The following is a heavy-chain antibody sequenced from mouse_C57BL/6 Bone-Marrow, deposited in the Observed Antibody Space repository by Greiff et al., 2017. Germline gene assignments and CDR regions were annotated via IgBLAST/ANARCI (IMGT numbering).Heavy chain of an antibody. CDR1: GFTFSDYY. CDR2: ISNGGGST. V-gene: IGHV5-12*01. CDR3: ARHGALYFDV. Sequence: EVQLVESGGGLVQPGGSLKLSCAASGFTFSDYYMYLVRQTPEKRLEWVAYISNGGGSTYYPDPVKGRFTISRDNAKNTLYLQMSGLKSEDTAMYYCARHGALYFDVWGTGTTVTVSS. J-gene: IGHJ1*03.